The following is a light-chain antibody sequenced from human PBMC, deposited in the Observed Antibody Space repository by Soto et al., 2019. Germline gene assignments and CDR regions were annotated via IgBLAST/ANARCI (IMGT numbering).Light chain of an antibody. V-gene: IGKV4-1*01. Sequence: DIVMTQSPDSLTVSLGERATINCKSSQSVLYSSNNKNYLAWFQQKPGQPPKLLIYWASTRESGVPDRFSGSGSGKDFTLTISILQAEDVALYYCQQYYSTPLTFGGGTKVEIK. CDR3: QQYYSTPLT. CDR1: QSVLYSSNNKNY. J-gene: IGKJ4*01. CDR2: WAS.